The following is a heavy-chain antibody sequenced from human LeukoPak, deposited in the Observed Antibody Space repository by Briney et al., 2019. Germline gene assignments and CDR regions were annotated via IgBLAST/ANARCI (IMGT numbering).Heavy chain of an antibody. CDR1: GFTFSSYE. Sequence: PGGSLRLSCAASGFTFSSYEMNWVRQGPGKGLEWVSYNSSSVSIIYYADSVKGRFTISRDNAKNSLYLQMNSLRAEDTAVYYCARGGSYLHYWGQGTLVTVSS. CDR2: NSSSVSII. V-gene: IGHV3-48*03. D-gene: IGHD3-16*01. CDR3: ARGGSYLHY. J-gene: IGHJ4*02.